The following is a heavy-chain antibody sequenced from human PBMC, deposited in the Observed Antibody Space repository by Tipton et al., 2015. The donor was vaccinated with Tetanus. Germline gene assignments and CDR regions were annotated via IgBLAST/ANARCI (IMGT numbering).Heavy chain of an antibody. CDR3: ARSLSKYYFYYGLDV. Sequence: QLVQSGAEAKEAGESLRISCKASGYRFSSYWIAWVRQMPGKGLEWVGLIYPGDSDTKISPSFRGQVTFSVDKSITTAYLQWSSLKASDTAIYYCARSLSKYYFYYGLDVWGQGTTVTVSS. CDR1: GYRFSSYW. J-gene: IGHJ6*02. CDR2: IYPGDSDT. V-gene: IGHV5-51*01. D-gene: IGHD2-2*01.